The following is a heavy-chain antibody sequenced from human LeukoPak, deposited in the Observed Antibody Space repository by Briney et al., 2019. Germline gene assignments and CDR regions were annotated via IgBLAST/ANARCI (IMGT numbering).Heavy chain of an antibody. D-gene: IGHD2-2*01. Sequence: SETLSLTCAVYGGSFSGYYWSWIRQPPGKGLEWIGEINHSGSTNYNPSLKSRVTISVDTSKNQFSLKLSSVAAADTAVYYCARALLGYCSSTSCRPAHYYYGMDVWGKGTTVTVSS. CDR2: INHSGST. CDR3: ARALLGYCSSTSCRPAHYYYGMDV. V-gene: IGHV4-34*01. J-gene: IGHJ6*04. CDR1: GGSFSGYY.